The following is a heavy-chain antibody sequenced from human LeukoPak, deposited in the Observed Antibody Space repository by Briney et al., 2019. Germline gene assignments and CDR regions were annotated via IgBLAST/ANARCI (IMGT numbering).Heavy chain of an antibody. CDR1: GFNFGSYS. V-gene: IGHV3-23*01. CDR2: ISADSAAT. D-gene: IGHD6-19*01. Sequence: PGGSLRLSCAASGFNFGSYSMTWVRQAPGKGLEWVSVISADSAATFYADSVKGRFTISRDNGRNTVFLQMNSLRAEDTAVYYCARARLAVAGNYFENWGQGTLVTVSS. CDR3: ARARLAVAGNYFEN. J-gene: IGHJ4*02.